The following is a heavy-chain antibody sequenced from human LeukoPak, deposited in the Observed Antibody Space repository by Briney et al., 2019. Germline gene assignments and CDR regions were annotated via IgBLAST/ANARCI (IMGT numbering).Heavy chain of an antibody. CDR3: ARGPRNDP. J-gene: IGHJ5*02. D-gene: IGHD1-14*01. CDR2: VHPDTGYA. Sequence: GASVKVSCKTSGYPFTTYEINWVRQAAGQYLEWMGWVHPDTGYADYAQKFQGRVTMTSDTSISTAYMELSSLRSDDTAVYFCARGPRNDPWGQGTLVTVSS. CDR1: GYPFTTYE. V-gene: IGHV1-8*01.